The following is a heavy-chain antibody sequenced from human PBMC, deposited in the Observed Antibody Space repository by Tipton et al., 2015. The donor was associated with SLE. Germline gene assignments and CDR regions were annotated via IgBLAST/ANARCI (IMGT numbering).Heavy chain of an antibody. CDR2: MYYSGIT. V-gene: IGHV4-39*07. J-gene: IGHJ4*02. D-gene: IGHD4-23*01. CDR1: GGSISSSSYY. Sequence: TLSLTCTVSGGSISSSSYYWGWIRQPPGKGLEWIGSMYYSGITYYNPSLKSRVTISVDTSKNQFSLKLSSVTAADTAVYYCARHGGYYFDYWGQGTLVTVSS. CDR3: ARHGGYYFDY.